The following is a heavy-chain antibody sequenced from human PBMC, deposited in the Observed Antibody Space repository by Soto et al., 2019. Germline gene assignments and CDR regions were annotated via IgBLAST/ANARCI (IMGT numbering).Heavy chain of an antibody. CDR1: GGSISSSSYY. CDR3: ARHPYSAPYIVVVATAIVLDAFDF. V-gene: IGHV4-39*01. Sequence: SETLSLTCTVSGGSISSSSYYWGWIRQPPGKGLEWIGSMYYSGSTFYNPSLKSRVTIFVDTSKNQLSLKLSSVTASDTAVYYCARHPYSAPYIVVVATAIVLDAFDFWGQGIRVTVSS. CDR2: MYYSGST. J-gene: IGHJ3*01. D-gene: IGHD2-2*01.